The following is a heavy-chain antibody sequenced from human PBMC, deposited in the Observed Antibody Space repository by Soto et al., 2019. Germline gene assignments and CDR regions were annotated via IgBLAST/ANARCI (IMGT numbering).Heavy chain of an antibody. Sequence: GXSVQVSFTSSVCTFSLYSIRLLRQAPGKGLEWVGWISGYNGNTNYAHKFQGRVTMTTDTATTTAYMELRSLTNDATAVYYFATFYCAVWPRGYLDNWVQGTPVTVSS. CDR2: ISGYNGNT. J-gene: IGHJ4*02. D-gene: IGHD2-15*01. CDR1: VCTFSLYS. CDR3: ATFYCAVWPRGYLDN. V-gene: IGHV1-18*01.